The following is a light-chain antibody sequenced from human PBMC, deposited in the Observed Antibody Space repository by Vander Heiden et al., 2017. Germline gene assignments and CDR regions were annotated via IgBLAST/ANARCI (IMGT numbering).Light chain of an antibody. V-gene: IGKV1-9*01. Sequence: DIQLTQPPSFLSASVGDRVTITCRASQGISSYLAWYQQKPGKAPKLLIYAASTLQSGVPSRFRGSGSGTEFTLTISILQPEDFATYYCQHLNSYPSFTFGHGTKVDIK. CDR3: QHLNSYPSFT. CDR1: QGISSY. J-gene: IGKJ3*01. CDR2: AAS.